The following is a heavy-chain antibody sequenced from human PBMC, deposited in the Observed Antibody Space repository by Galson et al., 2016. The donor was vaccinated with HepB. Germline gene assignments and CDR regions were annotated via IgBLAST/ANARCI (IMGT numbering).Heavy chain of an antibody. J-gene: IGHJ3*02. V-gene: IGHV3-7*01. D-gene: IGHD2-15*01. CDR2: IKEDGSEK. CDR1: GLTFSSYW. CDR3: AKHCSGGSCYDSSPHRPFDI. Sequence: SLRLSCAASGLTFSSYWMSWVRQAPGKGLEWVAHIKEDGSEKYYVDSVKGRFTISRDNAKNSLYLQMNSLRAEDTAVYYCAKHCSGGSCYDSSPHRPFDIGGQGTMVTVSS.